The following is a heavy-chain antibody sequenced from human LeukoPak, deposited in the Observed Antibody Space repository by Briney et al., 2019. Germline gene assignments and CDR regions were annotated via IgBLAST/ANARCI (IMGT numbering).Heavy chain of an antibody. D-gene: IGHD1-26*01. Sequence: SQTLSLTCTVSSGSISSYYWSWIRQPPGKGLEWIGYIYYSGSTNYNPSLKSRVTISVDTSKNQFSLKLSSVTAADTAVYYCARSEAKAYSGTGVRYWGQGTLITVSS. CDR2: IYYSGST. V-gene: IGHV4-59*01. CDR3: ARSEAKAYSGTGVRY. CDR1: SGSISSYY. J-gene: IGHJ4*02.